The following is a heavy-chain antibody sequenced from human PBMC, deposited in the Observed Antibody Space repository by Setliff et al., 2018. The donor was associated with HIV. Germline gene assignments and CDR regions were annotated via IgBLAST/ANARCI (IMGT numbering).Heavy chain of an antibody. CDR1: GYSISSGYY. D-gene: IGHD1-26*01. Sequence: LSLTCAVSGYSISSGYYWGWIRQPPGKGLEWIGSMYHSGSTYYNPSLKSRVTISVDTSKNYFSLKLSYVTAADTAVYYCARHGWSGSYYYPFEYWGQGTLVTVSS. J-gene: IGHJ4*02. V-gene: IGHV4-38-2*01. CDR3: ARHGWSGSYYYPFEY. CDR2: MYHSGST.